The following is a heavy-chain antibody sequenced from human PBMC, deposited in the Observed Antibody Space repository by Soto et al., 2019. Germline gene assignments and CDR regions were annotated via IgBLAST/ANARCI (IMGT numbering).Heavy chain of an antibody. D-gene: IGHD4-17*01. Sequence: QVQLEESGGGVVQPGRSLRLSCEASGFTFNTYSMHWVRQPPGKGLEWLAAIWYDGTQKYYADSVKGRFIISRDNSKKTLSLEMNSLRAEDTAVYDCARAGGTTVTGLWHFDSWGQGTLVTVSS. CDR3: ARAGGTTVTGLWHFDS. V-gene: IGHV3-33*01. CDR1: GFTFNTYS. J-gene: IGHJ4*02. CDR2: IWYDGTQK.